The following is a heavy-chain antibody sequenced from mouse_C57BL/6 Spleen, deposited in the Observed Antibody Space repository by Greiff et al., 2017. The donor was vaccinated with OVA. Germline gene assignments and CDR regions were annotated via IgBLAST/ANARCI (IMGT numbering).Heavy chain of an antibody. D-gene: IGHD1-1*01. CDR2: IWTGGGT. J-gene: IGHJ1*03. CDR1: GFSLTSYA. CDR3: AREAYDDGSSYDWYFDV. V-gene: IGHV2-9-1*01. Sequence: VKLVESGPGLVAPSQSLSITCTVSGFSLTSYAISWVRQPPGKGLEWLGVIWTGGGTNYNSALKSRLSISKDNSKSQVFLKMNSLQTDDTARYYCAREAYDDGSSYDWYFDVWGTGTTVTVSS.